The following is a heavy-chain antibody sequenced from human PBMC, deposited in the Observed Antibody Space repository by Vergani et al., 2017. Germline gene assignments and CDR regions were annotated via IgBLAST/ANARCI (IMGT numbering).Heavy chain of an antibody. Sequence: EVQLVESGGGLVQPGGSLRLSCAASGFTFSSYWMSWVRQAPGKGLEWVANIKQDGSEKYYVDSVKGRFTISRDNAKNSLYLQMNSLRAEDTAVYYCARDGGAVAGMRDDAFDIWGQGTMVTVSS. CDR2: IKQDGSEK. CDR1: GFTFSSYW. CDR3: ARDGGAVAGMRDDAFDI. J-gene: IGHJ3*02. V-gene: IGHV3-7*01. D-gene: IGHD6-19*01.